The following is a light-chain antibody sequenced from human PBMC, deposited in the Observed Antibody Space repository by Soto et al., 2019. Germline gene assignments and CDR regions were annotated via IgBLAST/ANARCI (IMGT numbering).Light chain of an antibody. CDR1: QSVSSAY. Sequence: EIVLTQSPGTLSLSPGERATLSCRASQSVSSAYLAWYQQNPGQAPRLLIYDVSSRATGIPDRFSGSGSGTDFTLTVSRLEPEGFAVYYCQQYGSSPETFGQVSKVDIK. V-gene: IGKV3-20*01. CDR2: DVS. J-gene: IGKJ1*01. CDR3: QQYGSSPET.